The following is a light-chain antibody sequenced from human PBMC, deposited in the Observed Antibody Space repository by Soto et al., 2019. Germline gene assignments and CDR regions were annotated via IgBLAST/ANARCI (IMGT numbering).Light chain of an antibody. J-gene: IGKJ5*01. CDR1: QSVGSY. CDR3: QQRNYWPIT. CDR2: DAS. Sequence: EIVLTQSPATLSLSPGEGATLSCMASQSVGSYLAWYQQKLGQAPRLLVYDASKRATGIPARFSGSGSGTDFTLTINSLEPEDFAVYYCQQRNYWPITFGQGTRLEIK. V-gene: IGKV3-11*01.